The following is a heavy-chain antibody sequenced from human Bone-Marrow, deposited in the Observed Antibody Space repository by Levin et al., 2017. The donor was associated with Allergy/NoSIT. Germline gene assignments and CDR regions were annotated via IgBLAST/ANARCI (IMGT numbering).Heavy chain of an antibody. V-gene: IGHV4-31*03. CDR2: IYYSGDT. CDR3: ATVLPTAPNDAFKI. D-gene: IGHD1-1*01. CDR1: GGSINTDDFY. J-gene: IGHJ3*02. Sequence: SETLSLTCSVSGGSINTDDFYWSWVRQHPGKGLEWIGYIYYSGDTYYNPSLKSRVTISVDTSKKQLSLKLISVTAADTAVYFCATVLPTAPNDAFKIWGQGTMVTVSS.